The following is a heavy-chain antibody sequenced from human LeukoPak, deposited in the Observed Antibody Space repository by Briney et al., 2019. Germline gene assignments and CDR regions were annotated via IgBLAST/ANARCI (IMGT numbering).Heavy chain of an antibody. Sequence: GSLRLSCAASGFTFSSYSMNWVRQAPGKGLEWVSSISSSSSYIYYADSVKGRFTISRDNAKNSLYLQMNSLRAEDTAVYYCASPGRYCSSTSCPDYFWGQGTLVTVSS. D-gene: IGHD2-2*01. J-gene: IGHJ4*02. CDR2: ISSSSSYI. V-gene: IGHV3-21*01. CDR3: ASPGRYCSSTSCPDYF. CDR1: GFTFSSYS.